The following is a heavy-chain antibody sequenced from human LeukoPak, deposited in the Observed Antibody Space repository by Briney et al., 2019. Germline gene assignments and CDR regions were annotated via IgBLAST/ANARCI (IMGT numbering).Heavy chain of an antibody. CDR1: GFTFSSYG. J-gene: IGHJ4*02. CDR3: ARDIAGVDY. D-gene: IGHD2-21*01. V-gene: IGHV3-30*03. Sequence: GGSLRLSCAASGFTFSSYGMHWVRQAPGKGLEWVAVISYDGSNRYYADSVKGRFTISRDNSKNTLYLQMNSLRDEDTAVYYCARDIAGVDYWGQGTLVTVSS. CDR2: ISYDGSNR.